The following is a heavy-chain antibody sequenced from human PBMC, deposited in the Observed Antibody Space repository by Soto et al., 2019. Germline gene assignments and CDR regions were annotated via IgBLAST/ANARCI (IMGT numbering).Heavy chain of an antibody. Sequence: EVQLVEAGGGLVQPGGSLRLSCEAYGFTFSSYWMSWVRQAPGKGLEWVANIKPDGSERNYVDSVKGRFTISRDNAKNSLYLQMNSLRAEDTDIYYCARYGGSDVSCYGLWGQGTLVTVSS. V-gene: IGHV3-7*01. CDR1: GFTFSSYW. CDR2: IKPDGSER. J-gene: IGHJ4*02. CDR3: ARYGGSDVSCYGL. D-gene: IGHD2-15*01.